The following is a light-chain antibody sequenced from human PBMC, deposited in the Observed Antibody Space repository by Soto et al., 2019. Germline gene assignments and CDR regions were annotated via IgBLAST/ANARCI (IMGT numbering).Light chain of an antibody. CDR2: GTS. Sequence: EIVMTQSPGTLSLSPGERATISCRASQVIGSRYLAWYHQKSGQAPRLLIYGTSSRATGIPDRFSGSGSGTAFTLTISRLAPDDSAVNNSQQYARFPFTYNTGTKVAIK. CDR1: QVIGSRY. CDR3: QQYARFPFT. V-gene: IGKV3-20*01. J-gene: IGKJ3*01.